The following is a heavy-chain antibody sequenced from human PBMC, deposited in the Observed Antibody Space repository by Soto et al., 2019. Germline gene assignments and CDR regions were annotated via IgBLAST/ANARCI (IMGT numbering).Heavy chain of an antibody. CDR2: ISYDGSNK. D-gene: IGHD3-3*01. CDR1: GFTFSSYG. V-gene: IGHV3-30*18. J-gene: IGHJ3*02. CDR3: AKSTGGYYSFDI. Sequence: PGGSLRLSCAASGFTFSSYGMHWVRQAPGKGLEWVAVISYDGSNKYYADSVKGRFTISRDNSKNTLYLQMNSLRAEDTAVYYCAKSTGGYYSFDIWGKGTMLTVSS.